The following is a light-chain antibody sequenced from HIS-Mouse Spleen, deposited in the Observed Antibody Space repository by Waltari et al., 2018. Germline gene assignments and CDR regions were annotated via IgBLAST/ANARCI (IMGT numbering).Light chain of an antibody. J-gene: IGLJ2*01. Sequence: SYELTQPPSVSVSPGQTARITCSGDALPKKYAYWYQQKSGQAPVLVIYEDLKRPSGIPERFSGSSSGTMATLTISGAQVEDEADYYCYSTDSSGNHRVFGGGTKLTVL. CDR1: ALPKKY. CDR3: YSTDSSGNHRV. V-gene: IGLV3-10*01. CDR2: EDL.